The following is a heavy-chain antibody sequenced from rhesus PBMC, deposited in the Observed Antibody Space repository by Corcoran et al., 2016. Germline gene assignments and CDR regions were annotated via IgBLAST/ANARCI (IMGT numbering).Heavy chain of an antibody. Sequence: EVQLVESGGGLAKPGGSLRLSCEASGFTFSSYSMNWVRQTQGKGRERISQIHSGGDNTNYADSVKGRFTISRDNSKNTLSLQMNSLRADDTAVYYCAVLAADLASWGQGVLVTVSS. CDR1: GFTFSSYS. CDR3: AVLAADLAS. J-gene: IGHJ4*01. V-gene: IGHV3S42*01. CDR2: IHSGGDNT. D-gene: IGHD6-25*01.